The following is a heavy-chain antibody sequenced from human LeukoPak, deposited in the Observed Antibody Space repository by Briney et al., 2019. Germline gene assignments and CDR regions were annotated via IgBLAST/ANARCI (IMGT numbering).Heavy chain of an antibody. CDR3: AKDINSHCRGDCSDY. V-gene: IGHV3-30*02. CDR2: IRNDGSNK. D-gene: IGHD2-15*01. CDR1: GFTFSKHG. J-gene: IGHJ4*02. Sequence: GGSLRLSCAASGFTFSKHGMHWVRQAPGKGLEWVAFIRNDGSNKYYVDSVNGRFTISRDNSKNTVDLQMNSLRAEDTAVYYCAKDINSHCRGDCSDYWGQGTLVIVSS.